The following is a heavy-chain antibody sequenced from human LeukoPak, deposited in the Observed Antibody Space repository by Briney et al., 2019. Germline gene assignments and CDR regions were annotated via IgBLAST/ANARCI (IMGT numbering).Heavy chain of an antibody. V-gene: IGHV3-33*01. J-gene: IGHJ4*02. CDR2: IWYDGSNK. Sequence: PGGSLRLSCAASGFTFSSYGMHWVRQAPGKGLEWVAVIWYDGSNKYYADSVKGRFTISRDNSKNTLYLQMNSLRAEDTAVYYCARDRSDYRDYGGNSGYADYWGQGTLVTVSS. CDR1: GFTFSSYG. CDR3: ARDRSDYRDYGGNSGYADY. D-gene: IGHD4-23*01.